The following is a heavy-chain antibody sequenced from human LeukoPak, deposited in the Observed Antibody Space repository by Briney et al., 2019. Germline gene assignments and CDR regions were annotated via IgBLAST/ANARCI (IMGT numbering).Heavy chain of an antibody. Sequence: GASVKVSCKASGYTFTSYGVSWVRQAPGQGLGWMGWINPNSGGTNYAQKFQGRVTMTRDTSISTAYMELSRLRSDDTAVYYCARDGTDGGHYDLNYWGQGTLVTVSS. V-gene: IGHV1-2*02. CDR1: GYTFTSYG. D-gene: IGHD3-22*01. CDR2: INPNSGGT. CDR3: ARDGTDGGHYDLNY. J-gene: IGHJ4*02.